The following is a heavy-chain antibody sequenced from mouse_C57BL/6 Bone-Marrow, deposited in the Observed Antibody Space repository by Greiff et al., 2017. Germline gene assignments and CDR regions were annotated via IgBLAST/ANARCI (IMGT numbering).Heavy chain of an antibody. Sequence: QVHVKQPGAELVMPGASVKLSCKASGYTFTSYWMHWVKQRPGQGLEWIGEIDPSDSYTKYNPKFKGKSTFTVDKSSSPAYLPLSSLTSEDSALYYCAREGGIRNWYFDVWGTGTTVTVSS. CDR2: IDPSDSYT. V-gene: IGHV1-69*01. CDR1: GYTFTSYW. CDR3: AREGGIRNWYFDV. J-gene: IGHJ1*03.